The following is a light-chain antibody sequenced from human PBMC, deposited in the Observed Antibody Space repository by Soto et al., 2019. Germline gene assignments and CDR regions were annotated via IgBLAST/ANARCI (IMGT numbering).Light chain of an antibody. CDR3: HPRAGWPPS. V-gene: IGKV3-11*01. J-gene: IGKJ4*01. CDR2: DAS. Sequence: EIVLTQSPVTLSLSPGERATLSCRATRSVNNFVAWYQQKPGQAPSLLISDASNRATGIPDRLSGSVSGTDFTLTINTLEPEDFAVSFCHPRAGWPPSFGGGTKVEIK. CDR1: RSVNNF.